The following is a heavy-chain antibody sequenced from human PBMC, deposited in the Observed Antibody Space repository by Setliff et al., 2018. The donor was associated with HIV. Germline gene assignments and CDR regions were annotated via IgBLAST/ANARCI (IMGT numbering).Heavy chain of an antibody. V-gene: IGHV1-69*10. CDR2: ISPILGTT. J-gene: IGHJ3*02. Sequence: GASVKVSCKAAGGSFNNYAISWVRQAPGQGLEWVGGISPILGTTNSGPRFHGRVTITADKSTNTVYIELSSLRSEDTALYYCARAARGGLQYGPTGHAFDIWGQGTMVTVS. CDR1: GGSFNNYA. D-gene: IGHD1-1*01. CDR3: ARAARGGLQYGPTGHAFDI.